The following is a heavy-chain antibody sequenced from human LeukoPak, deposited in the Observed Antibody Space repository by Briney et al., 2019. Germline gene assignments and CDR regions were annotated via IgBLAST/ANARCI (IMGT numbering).Heavy chain of an antibody. CDR3: TSTLGY. J-gene: IGHJ4*02. CDR1: GFTFSSYA. Sequence: GGSLRLSCAASGFTFSSYAMHWVRQVPGKGLEYVSAISSNGGSTYYANSVKGRFTISRDDSKNTLYLQMDSLKTEDTAVYYCTSTLGYWGQGILVTVSS. CDR2: ISSNGGST. V-gene: IGHV3-64*01.